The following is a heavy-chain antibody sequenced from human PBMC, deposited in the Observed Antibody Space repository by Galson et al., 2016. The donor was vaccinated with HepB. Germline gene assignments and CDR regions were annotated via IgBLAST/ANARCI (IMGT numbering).Heavy chain of an antibody. V-gene: IGHV1-18*04. J-gene: IGHJ4*02. CDR3: ARQTMIVVLIDS. CDR1: GYTFTHFG. CDR2: ISAYDGNT. D-gene: IGHD3-22*01. Sequence: SVKVSCKASGYTFTHFGISWVRQAPGQGLEWMGWISAYDGNTNYAQKFRGRVAMTTDTSTNTVYMELRGLRSDDTAMYFCARQTMIVVLIDSWGQGTLVTVSS.